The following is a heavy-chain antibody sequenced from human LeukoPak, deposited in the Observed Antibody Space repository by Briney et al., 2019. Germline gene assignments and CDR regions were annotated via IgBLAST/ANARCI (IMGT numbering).Heavy chain of an antibody. V-gene: IGHV4-59*01. CDR1: GGSISSYY. CDR3: ARSSPNYDILTGYFYYYYYMDV. J-gene: IGHJ6*03. D-gene: IGHD3-9*01. Sequence: PSETLSLTCTVSGGSISSYYWSWIRQPPGKGLEWIGYIYYSGSTNYNPSLKSRVTISVDTSKNQFSLKLSSVTAADTAVYYCARSSPNYDILTGYFYYYYYMDVWGKGTTVTISS. CDR2: IYYSGST.